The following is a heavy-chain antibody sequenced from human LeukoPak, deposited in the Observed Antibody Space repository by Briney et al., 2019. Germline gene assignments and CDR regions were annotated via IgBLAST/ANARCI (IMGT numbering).Heavy chain of an antibody. CDR3: ARRGCSSTSCHYYYYYMDV. D-gene: IGHD2-2*01. CDR2: IYYSGST. CDR1: GGSISSYY. Sequence: SETLSLTCTVSGGSISSYYWSWIRQPPGKGLEWIGYIYYSGSTNYNPSLKSRVTISVDTSKNQFSLKLSSVTAADTAVYYCARRGCSSTSCHYYYYYMDVWGKGTTVTISS. J-gene: IGHJ6*03. V-gene: IGHV4-59*08.